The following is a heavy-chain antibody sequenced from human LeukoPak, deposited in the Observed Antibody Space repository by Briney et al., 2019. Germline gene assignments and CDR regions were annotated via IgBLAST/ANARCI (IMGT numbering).Heavy chain of an antibody. Sequence: ASVKVSCKASGYTFTSYGISWVRQAPGQGLEWRGWMNPNSGNTGYAQKFQGRVTMTRNTSISTAYMELSSLRSEDTAVYYCARAYSSSWYEYYYYYMDVWGKGTTVTVSS. V-gene: IGHV1-8*02. CDR3: ARAYSSSWYEYYYYYMDV. CDR2: MNPNSGNT. J-gene: IGHJ6*03. D-gene: IGHD6-13*01. CDR1: GYTFTSYG.